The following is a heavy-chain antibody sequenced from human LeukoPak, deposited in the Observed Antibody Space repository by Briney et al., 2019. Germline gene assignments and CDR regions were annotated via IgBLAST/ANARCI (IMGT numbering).Heavy chain of an antibody. CDR1: GFTFSSYA. Sequence: HPGGSLRLSCAASGFTFSSYAMSWVRRAPGKGLEWVSYISGTSSTIYYADSVKGRFTISRDDAKTSLYLQMNSLRAEDTAVYYCARDNYISYFDYWGQGTLVTVSS. V-gene: IGHV3-48*01. J-gene: IGHJ4*02. D-gene: IGHD5-24*01. CDR2: ISGTSSTI. CDR3: ARDNYISYFDY.